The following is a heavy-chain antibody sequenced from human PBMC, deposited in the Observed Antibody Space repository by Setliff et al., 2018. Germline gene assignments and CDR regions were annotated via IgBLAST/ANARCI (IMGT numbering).Heavy chain of an antibody. Sequence: PWGSLRLSCATSGFTFSTSAMHWLRQSPDNRLEWLAYIHYGGGHIQYADSVKGRFTVSRDNAMDTLFLQMNGLTTDDTAKYFCAKDRWGYADPWGQGTLVTVSS. CDR1: GFTFSTSA. CDR2: IHYGGGHI. J-gene: IGHJ5*02. CDR3: AKDRWGYADP. D-gene: IGHD2-2*01. V-gene: IGHV3-30*02.